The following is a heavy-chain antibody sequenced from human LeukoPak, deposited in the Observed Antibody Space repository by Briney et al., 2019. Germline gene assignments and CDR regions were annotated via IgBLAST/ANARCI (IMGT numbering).Heavy chain of an antibody. CDR3: ARANLAAAGTRSFDI. Sequence: SETLSLTCTVSGGSISSGDYYWSWIRQPPGKGLEWIGYIYYSGSTYYNPSLKSRVTISVDTSKNQFSLKLSSVTAADTAVYYCARANLAAAGTRSFDIWGQGTMVTVSS. V-gene: IGHV4-30-4*01. J-gene: IGHJ3*02. D-gene: IGHD6-13*01. CDR2: IYYSGST. CDR1: GGSISSGDYY.